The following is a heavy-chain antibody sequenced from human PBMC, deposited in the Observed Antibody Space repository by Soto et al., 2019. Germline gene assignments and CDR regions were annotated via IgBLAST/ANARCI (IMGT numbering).Heavy chain of an antibody. D-gene: IGHD3-3*01. CDR1: GGSFKTGSYS. J-gene: IGHJ4*02. CDR2: XYXTXRX. V-gene: IGHV4-61*01. CDR3: ARDFDYFDF. Sequence: PSQTLSATCTVAGGSFKTGSYSWSCIRQPPGKVLEXXXYXYXTXRXXXXPSLKSRVSISMDTSKNQLSLNLDAVTAADTAVYFCARDFDYFDFRGQRTLVTLSS.